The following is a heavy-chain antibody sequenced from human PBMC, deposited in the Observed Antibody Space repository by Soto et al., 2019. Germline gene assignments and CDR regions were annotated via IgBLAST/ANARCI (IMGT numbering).Heavy chain of an antibody. Sequence: QVQLVQSGAEVKKPGSSVKVSCKASGGTFSSYAISWVRQAPGQGLEWMGGIIPIFGTANYAQKFQGRVTITAAESTSTAYMELSSLRSEDTAVYYCASLGYSSGWQSNGMDVWGQGTTVTVSS. V-gene: IGHV1-69*12. CDR2: IIPIFGTA. CDR1: GGTFSSYA. J-gene: IGHJ6*02. D-gene: IGHD6-19*01. CDR3: ASLGYSSGWQSNGMDV.